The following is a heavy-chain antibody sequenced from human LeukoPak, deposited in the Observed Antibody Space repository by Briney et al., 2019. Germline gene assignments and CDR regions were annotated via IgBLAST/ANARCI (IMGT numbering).Heavy chain of an antibody. CDR3: ASLINPRGYSGYDPVDY. D-gene: IGHD5-12*01. CDR2: MKPNSGNT. Sequence: ASVKVSCTASGYTFTTYDINWVRQASGQGLEWMGWMKPNSGNTGYAQKFQGRVTMTRNTSISTAYMELSSLRSEDTAVYYCASLINPRGYSGYDPVDYWGQGTLVTVSS. V-gene: IGHV1-8*01. CDR1: GYTFTTYD. J-gene: IGHJ4*02.